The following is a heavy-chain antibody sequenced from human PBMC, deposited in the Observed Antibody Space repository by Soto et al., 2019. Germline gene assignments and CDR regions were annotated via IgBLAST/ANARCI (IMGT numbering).Heavy chain of an antibody. D-gene: IGHD3-22*01. Sequence: SSVKVSCKSSGGTFSSFINYPINWVRQAPGQGLEWMGGIVPNVGTVNYAQKFRGKVTITADKSTGTAYMELSSLRSEDTAVYYCARDPYYYDSSGYTHDAFDIWGQGTMVTVS. CDR2: IVPNVGTV. CDR3: ARDPYYYDSSGYTHDAFDI. V-gene: IGHV1-69*06. CDR1: GGTFSSFINYP. J-gene: IGHJ3*02.